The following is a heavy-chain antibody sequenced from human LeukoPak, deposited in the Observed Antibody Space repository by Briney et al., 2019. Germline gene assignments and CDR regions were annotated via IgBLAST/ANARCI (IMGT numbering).Heavy chain of an antibody. CDR3: ARAGATLTSLFDN. V-gene: IGHV1-18*01. CDR1: GYSFTTYD. Sequence: ASVKVSCKTSGYSFTTYDVSWVRQAPGQGLQWMGWISGSDGKTNYLQSFQGRLTLTTDTSTSTAYMELRSLRSDDTAIYYCARAGATLTSLFDNWGQGALVIVSS. CDR2: ISGSDGKT. J-gene: IGHJ4*02. D-gene: IGHD4-17*01.